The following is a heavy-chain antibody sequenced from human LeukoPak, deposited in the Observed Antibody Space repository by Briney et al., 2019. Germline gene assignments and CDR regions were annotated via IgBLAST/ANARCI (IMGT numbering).Heavy chain of an antibody. CDR1: GFTFSSYA. CDR2: ISGSGGAT. Sequence: GGSLRLSCAASGFTFSSYAMSWVRQAPGKGLEWVSAISGSGGATYYPDSVKGRFTISRDNSKNTLYLQMNSLRAEDTAVYYCAKGFYYDPAGDSFDYWGQGTLVTVSS. D-gene: IGHD3-22*01. J-gene: IGHJ4*02. V-gene: IGHV3-23*01. CDR3: AKGFYYDPAGDSFDY.